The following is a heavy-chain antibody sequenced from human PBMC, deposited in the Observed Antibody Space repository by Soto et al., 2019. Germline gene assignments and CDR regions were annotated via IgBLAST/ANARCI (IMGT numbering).Heavy chain of an antibody. J-gene: IGHJ6*02. CDR3: ARVYCSSTSCYYYYGMDV. Sequence: ASVKVSCKASGYSFTSYAMHWVRQAPGQRLDWMGWINAGNGNTKYSQKFQGRVTITRDTSASTAYMELSSLRSEDTAVYYCARVYCSSTSCYYYYGMDVWGQGTTVTVSS. D-gene: IGHD2-2*01. CDR2: INAGNGNT. CDR1: GYSFTSYA. V-gene: IGHV1-3*01.